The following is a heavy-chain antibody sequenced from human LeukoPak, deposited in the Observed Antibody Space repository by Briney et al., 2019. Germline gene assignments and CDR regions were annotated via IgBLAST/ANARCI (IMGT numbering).Heavy chain of an antibody. CDR3: AREGREATIDY. CDR1: GDSISSGNW. D-gene: IGHD1-26*01. Sequence: SETLSLTCAVSGDSISSGNWWSWVRQSPGKGLEWIGEIYHTGSTNYSPSLTSRVTISLDRSKNQFSLRLSSVTAADTAVYYCAREGREATIDYWGQGTLVTVSS. J-gene: IGHJ4*02. CDR2: IYHTGST. V-gene: IGHV4-4*02.